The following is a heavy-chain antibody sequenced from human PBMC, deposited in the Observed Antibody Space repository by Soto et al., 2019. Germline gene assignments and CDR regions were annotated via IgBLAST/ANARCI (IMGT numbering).Heavy chain of an antibody. Sequence: PGGSLRLSCAAYVFTCCDYYMRWISQSPGKGLELFSYISSSSYTNYADSVKGRFTISRDNAKNSLYLQMNSLRAEDTAVYYCARDGYYDILTGYSPGMDVWGQGT. J-gene: IGHJ6*02. D-gene: IGHD3-9*01. V-gene: IGHV3-11*05. CDR1: VFTCCDYY. CDR3: ARDGYYDILTGYSPGMDV. CDR2: ISSSSYT.